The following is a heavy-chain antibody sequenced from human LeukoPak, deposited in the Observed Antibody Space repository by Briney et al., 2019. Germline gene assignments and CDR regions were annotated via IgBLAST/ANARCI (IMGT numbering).Heavy chain of an antibody. CDR3: ARDVIGTKAGIFDY. J-gene: IGHJ4*02. CDR2: ISGSGSST. D-gene: IGHD6-13*01. Sequence: GGSLRLSCAVSGFTFSSYGMSWVRQAPGKGLEWVSVISGSGSSTYYADSVRGRFTISRDNAKNSLYLQMNNLRGEDTAVYYCARDVIGTKAGIFDYWGRGTLVTVTS. CDR1: GFTFSSYG. V-gene: IGHV3-23*01.